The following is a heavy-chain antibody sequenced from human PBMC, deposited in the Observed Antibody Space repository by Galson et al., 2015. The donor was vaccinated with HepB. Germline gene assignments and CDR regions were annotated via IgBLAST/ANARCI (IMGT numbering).Heavy chain of an antibody. Sequence: SVKVSCKASGGTFTPYAISWVRQAPGQGLEWMGGIIPIFGAANYAQKFQGRVTITADESTNTAYMELSSLTSEDTALYYCARDLHDGSGSFYTHFWGQGTLVTVSS. V-gene: IGHV1-69*13. J-gene: IGHJ4*02. CDR1: GGTFTPYA. D-gene: IGHD3-10*01. CDR2: IIPIFGAA. CDR3: ARDLHDGSGSFYTHF.